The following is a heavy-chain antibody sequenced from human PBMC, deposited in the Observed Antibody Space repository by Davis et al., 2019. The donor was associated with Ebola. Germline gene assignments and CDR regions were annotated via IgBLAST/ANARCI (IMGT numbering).Heavy chain of an antibody. D-gene: IGHD1-26*01. J-gene: IGHJ4*02. CDR2: IKSKADGGTI. CDR3: TTDLIVGATPVYFDY. Sequence: GGSLRLSCAASRFTFSSYSMNWVRQAPGKGLEWVGRIKSKADGGTIDYAAPVKGRFTISRDDSRNTLFLRMNSLKIEDTAVYYCTTDLIVGATPVYFDYWGQGTLVTVSS. V-gene: IGHV3-15*01. CDR1: RFTFSSYS.